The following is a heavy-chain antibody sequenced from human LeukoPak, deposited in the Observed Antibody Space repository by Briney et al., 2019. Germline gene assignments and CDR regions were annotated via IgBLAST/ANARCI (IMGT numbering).Heavy chain of an antibody. CDR2: ISGSGGST. Sequence: GSLRLSCAASGFIFRDYYMSWIRQAPGKGLEWVSAISGSGGSTYYADSVKGRFTISRDNSKNTLYLQMNSLRAEDTAVYYCAKDRSYIAAAGTTGDYWGQGTLVTVSS. CDR1: GFIFRDYY. V-gene: IGHV3-23*01. CDR3: AKDRSYIAAAGTTGDY. J-gene: IGHJ4*02. D-gene: IGHD6-13*01.